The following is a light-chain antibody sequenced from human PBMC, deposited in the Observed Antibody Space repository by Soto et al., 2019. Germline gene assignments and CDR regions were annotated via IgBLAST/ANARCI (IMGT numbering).Light chain of an antibody. Sequence: DIQMTQSPSTLSASVGDRVTITCRASQSISSWLAWYQQKPGKAPKLLIYKASSLESGVPSGFSGSGSGTEFTLTISSLQPDDFATYCCQQYNSYSWTFGQGTKVEIK. CDR2: KAS. CDR3: QQYNSYSWT. V-gene: IGKV1-5*03. CDR1: QSISSW. J-gene: IGKJ1*01.